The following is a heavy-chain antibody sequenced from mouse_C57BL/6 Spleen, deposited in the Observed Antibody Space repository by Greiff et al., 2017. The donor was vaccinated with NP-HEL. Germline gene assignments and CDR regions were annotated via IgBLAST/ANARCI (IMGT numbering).Heavy chain of an antibody. CDR1: GYTFTNYW. Sequence: QVQLQQSGAELVRPGTSVKMSCKASGYTFTNYWIGWAKQRPGHGLEWIGDIYPGGGYTNYNEQFKGKATLTADKSSSTAYMQFSSLTSEDSAIYYGARLGGSSWFAYWGQGTLVTVSA. CDR3: ARLGGSSWFAY. CDR2: IYPGGGYT. V-gene: IGHV1-63*01. J-gene: IGHJ3*01.